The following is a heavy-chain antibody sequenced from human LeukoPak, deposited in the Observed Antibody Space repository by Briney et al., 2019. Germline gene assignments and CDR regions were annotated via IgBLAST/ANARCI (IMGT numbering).Heavy chain of an antibody. V-gene: IGHV4-59*12. Sequence: SETLSLTCTVSGGSITSYYWNWIRQSPGKGLEWIGYIYYTGSTNSNPSLKSRVTISVDTSKNQFFLRLSSVTAADTAVYYCARDGLPGYDSSGYYLNWGQGTLVTVSS. J-gene: IGHJ4*02. D-gene: IGHD3-22*01. CDR2: IYYTGST. CDR3: ARDGLPGYDSSGYYLN. CDR1: GGSITSYY.